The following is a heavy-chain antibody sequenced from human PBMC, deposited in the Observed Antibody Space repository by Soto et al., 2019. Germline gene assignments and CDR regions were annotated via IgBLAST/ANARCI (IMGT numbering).Heavy chain of an antibody. V-gene: IGHV3-30*03. CDR1: GFTFSDYG. CDR3: TFGDTSLDY. Sequence: QVQLVESGGGVVQPGRSLRVSCAASGFTFSDYGIYWVRQAPGKGLEWVALISYDGNNREYGDSVKGRFPISRDNSNNTLYLQMTSLRVEDTAVYYCTFGDTSLDYWGQGTRVTVSS. J-gene: IGHJ4*02. D-gene: IGHD2-21*01. CDR2: ISYDGNNR.